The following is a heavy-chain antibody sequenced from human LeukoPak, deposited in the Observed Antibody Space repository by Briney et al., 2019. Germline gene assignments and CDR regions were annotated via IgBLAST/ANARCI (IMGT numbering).Heavy chain of an antibody. CDR3: ARHQTGTSNYHYYYMDV. V-gene: IGHV4-39*01. J-gene: IGHJ6*03. CDR1: GGSISSRHY. Sequence: SETLSLTCTVSGGSISSRHYWGWIRQPPGKGLEWIGSIHYSGSTDYNPSLKSRVTISVDTSKNQFSLRLSSVTAADTAVYYCARHQTGTSNYHYYYMDVWGKGTTVTVSS. D-gene: IGHD1-7*01. CDR2: IHYSGST.